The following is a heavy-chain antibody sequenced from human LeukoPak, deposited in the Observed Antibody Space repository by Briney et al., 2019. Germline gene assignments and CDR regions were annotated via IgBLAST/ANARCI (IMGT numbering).Heavy chain of an antibody. D-gene: IGHD5-24*01. Sequence: GGSLRLSCETAGFTFSSYVMHWVRRTPGKGLVWVSRISHDGIISYADSVKGRFTISRDNAKNTLILQMNSLRVEDTAVYYCARDWVYKIDYWGRGTLVAVSS. CDR2: ISHDGII. V-gene: IGHV3-74*01. CDR3: ARDWVYKIDY. J-gene: IGHJ4*02. CDR1: GFTFSSYV.